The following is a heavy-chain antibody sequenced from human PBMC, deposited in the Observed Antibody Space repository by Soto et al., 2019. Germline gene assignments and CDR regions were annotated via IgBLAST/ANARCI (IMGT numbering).Heavy chain of an antibody. CDR3: ARGGGCSSTSCYYS. CDR1: GGSFSGYY. D-gene: IGHD2-2*01. CDR2: INHSGST. Sequence: QVQLQQWGAGLLKPSETLSLTCAVYGGSFSGYYWSWIRQPPGKGLEWIGEINHSGSTNYNPSLKSRVNISVDTSKNPFSLKLSSVTAADTAVYYCARGGGCSSTSCYYSWGQGTLVTVSS. J-gene: IGHJ4*02. V-gene: IGHV4-34*01.